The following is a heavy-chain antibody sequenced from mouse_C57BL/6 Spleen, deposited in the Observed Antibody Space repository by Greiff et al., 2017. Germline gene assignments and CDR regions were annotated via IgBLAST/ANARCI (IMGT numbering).Heavy chain of an antibody. CDR1: GFSLTSYG. CDR2: IWSGGST. V-gene: IGHV2-2*01. CDR3: ARTGGSSSYWYFDV. J-gene: IGHJ1*03. D-gene: IGHD1-1*01. Sequence: VQGVESGPGLVQPSQSLSITCTVSGFSLTSYGVHWVRQSPGKGLEWLGVIWSGGSTDYNAAFISRLSISKDNSKSQVFFKMNSLQADDTAIYYCARTGGSSSYWYFDVWGTGTTVTVSS.